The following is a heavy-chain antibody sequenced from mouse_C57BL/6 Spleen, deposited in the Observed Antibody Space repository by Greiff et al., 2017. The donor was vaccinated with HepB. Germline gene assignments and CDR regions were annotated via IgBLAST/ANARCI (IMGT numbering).Heavy chain of an antibody. CDR3: ARGEGLLRGEYAMDY. Sequence: QVQLKQPGAELVKPGASVKMSCKASGYTFTSYWITWVKQRPGQGLEWIGDIYPGSGSTNYNEKFKSKATLTVDTSSSTAYMQLSSLTSEDSAVYYCARGEGLLRGEYAMDYWGQGTSVTVSS. D-gene: IGHD2-3*01. CDR2: IYPGSGST. CDR1: GYTFTSYW. V-gene: IGHV1-55*01. J-gene: IGHJ4*01.